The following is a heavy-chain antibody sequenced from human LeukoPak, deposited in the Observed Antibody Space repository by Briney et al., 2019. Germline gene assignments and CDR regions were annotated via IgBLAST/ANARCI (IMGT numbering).Heavy chain of an antibody. Sequence: PGESLRLSCAASGFTFSSYAMHWVRQAPGKGLEWVAVISYDGSNKYYADSVKGRFTISRDNSKNTLYLQMNSLRAEDTAVYYCARGEAADRPIDYWGQGTLVTVSS. D-gene: IGHD6-13*01. V-gene: IGHV3-30-3*01. CDR2: ISYDGSNK. CDR3: ARGEAADRPIDY. J-gene: IGHJ4*02. CDR1: GFTFSSYA.